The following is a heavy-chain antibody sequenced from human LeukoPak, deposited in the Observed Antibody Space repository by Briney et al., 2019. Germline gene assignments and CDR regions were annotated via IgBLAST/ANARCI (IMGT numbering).Heavy chain of an antibody. J-gene: IGHJ4*02. CDR2: ISGSGSPT. CDR1: RFTFSSYA. CDR3: AKGMRHCSSTSCYAFHPPDY. V-gene: IGHV3-23*01. D-gene: IGHD2-2*01. Sequence: GGSLRLSCAASRFTFSSYAMSWVRQAPGKGLEWVSAISGSGSPTCYADSVKGRFTISRDNSKNTLYLQMSSLRPEDTAVYYCAKGMRHCSSTSCYAFHPPDYWGQGTLVTVSS.